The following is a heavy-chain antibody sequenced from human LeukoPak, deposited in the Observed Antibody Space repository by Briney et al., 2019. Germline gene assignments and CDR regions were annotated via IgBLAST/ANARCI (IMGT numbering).Heavy chain of an antibody. CDR2: ISGSGGST. V-gene: IGHV3-23*01. J-gene: IGHJ4*02. D-gene: IGHD6-19*01. CDR1: GFTFSSHA. Sequence: GGSLRLSCAVPGFTFSSHAMNWVRQAPGKGLEWVSGISGSGGSTYYVDSVKGRFTISRDNSKNTLYLQMNSLRAGDTAVYYCATYSSGWFNFDYWGQGTLVTVSS. CDR3: ATYSSGWFNFDY.